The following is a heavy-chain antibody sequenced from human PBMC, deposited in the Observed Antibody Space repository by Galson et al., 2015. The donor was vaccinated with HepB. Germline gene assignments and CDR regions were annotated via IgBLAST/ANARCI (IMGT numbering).Heavy chain of an antibody. CDR1: GFTFSSYS. V-gene: IGHV3-48*02. CDR3: ARRVNYYYYMDV. J-gene: IGHJ6*03. Sequence: SLRLSCAASGFTFSSYSMNWVRQAPGKGLEWVSYISSSSSTKYYADSVKGRLTISRDNAKNSLYLQMNSLRDEDTAVYYCARRVNYYYYMDVWGKGTTVTVSS. CDR2: ISSSSSTK.